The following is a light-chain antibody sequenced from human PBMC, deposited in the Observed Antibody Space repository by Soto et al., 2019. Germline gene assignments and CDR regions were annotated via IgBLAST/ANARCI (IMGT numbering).Light chain of an antibody. CDR2: DAS. Sequence: EIVFTQSPATLSLSPGARATLSCRASQSVRNYLAWYQQKPGQAPRLLIYDASTRASGIPVRFSGTVYGTDVTLTISNLEPEDGEVYDGQQRSDWPWTFGQGTKVDIK. V-gene: IGKV3-11*01. J-gene: IGKJ1*01. CDR3: QQRSDWPWT. CDR1: QSVRNY.